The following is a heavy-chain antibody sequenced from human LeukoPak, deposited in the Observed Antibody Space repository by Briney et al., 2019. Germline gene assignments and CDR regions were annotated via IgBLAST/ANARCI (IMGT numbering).Heavy chain of an antibody. Sequence: PGGSLRLSCAASGFTVSSNYMSWVRQAPGKGLEWVSVIYSGGSTYYADSVKGRFTISRDNSKNTLYLQMNSLRAEDTAVYYCARDKDIVVVPAHKKGTVFDPWGQGTLVTVSS. D-gene: IGHD2-2*01. CDR3: ARDKDIVVVPAHKKGTVFDP. CDR2: IYSGGST. V-gene: IGHV3-53*01. CDR1: GFTVSSNY. J-gene: IGHJ5*02.